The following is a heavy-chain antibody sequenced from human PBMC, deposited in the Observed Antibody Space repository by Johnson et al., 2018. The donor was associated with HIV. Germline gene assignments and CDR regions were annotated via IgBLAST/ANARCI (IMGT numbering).Heavy chain of an antibody. Sequence: QVLLVESGGGVVQPGRSLRLSCAASGFTFSSYAMHWVRQAPGKGLEWVAIISYDGSNTYYADSVQGRFTISRENSKNTLYLQMNSLRDEDTAVYYCARVTMIVVVMQAFDIWGQGTMVTVSS. J-gene: IGHJ3*02. CDR3: ARVTMIVVVMQAFDI. V-gene: IGHV3-30*03. D-gene: IGHD3-22*01. CDR2: ISYDGSNT. CDR1: GFTFSSYA.